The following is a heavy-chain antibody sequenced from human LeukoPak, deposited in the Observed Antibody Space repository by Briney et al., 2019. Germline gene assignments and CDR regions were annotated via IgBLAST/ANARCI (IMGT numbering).Heavy chain of an antibody. D-gene: IGHD1-26*01. CDR3: AKHTWGSTAPFDY. Sequence: GGSLSLSCAASGFTFSSYAMSWVRQAPGKGLEWVSAISGSGGSTYYADSVKGRFTISRDNSKNTLYLQMNSLRAEDTAVYYCAKHTWGSTAPFDYWGQGTLVTVSS. V-gene: IGHV3-23*01. J-gene: IGHJ4*02. CDR1: GFTFSSYA. CDR2: ISGSGGST.